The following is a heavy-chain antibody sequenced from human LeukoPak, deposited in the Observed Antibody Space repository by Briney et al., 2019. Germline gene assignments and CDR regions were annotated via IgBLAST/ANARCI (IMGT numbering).Heavy chain of an antibody. CDR1: GYTFTAYY. CDR2: INPNSGGT. V-gene: IGHV1-2*02. J-gene: IGHJ4*02. D-gene: IGHD2-8*01. Sequence: GASVKVSCKSSGYTFTAYYLHWVRQAPGQGLEWMGWINPNSGGTTYAQNFQGRVTMTRDTSISTAYMELSRLRSDDTAVYYCARDPDDGTKRFDFWGQGAMVTVSS. CDR3: ARDPDDGTKRFDF.